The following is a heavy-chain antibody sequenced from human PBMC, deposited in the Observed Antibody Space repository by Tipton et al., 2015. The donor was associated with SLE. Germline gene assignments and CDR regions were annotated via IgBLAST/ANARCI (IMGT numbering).Heavy chain of an antibody. CDR1: GYSFSNHY. CDR2: INPSGGAT. J-gene: IGHJ4*02. CDR3: ARGLVTFEGYVDS. V-gene: IGHV1-46*01. Sequence: QLVQSGPEVKKPGASVKVSCKASGYSFSNHYMHWVRQAPGQGLEWMGIINPSGGATSLPRKFQGRVTMTTDTSSSTAYMELRSLRSDDTSVYYCARGLVTFEGYVDSWGQGTLVTVSS. D-gene: IGHD6-19*01.